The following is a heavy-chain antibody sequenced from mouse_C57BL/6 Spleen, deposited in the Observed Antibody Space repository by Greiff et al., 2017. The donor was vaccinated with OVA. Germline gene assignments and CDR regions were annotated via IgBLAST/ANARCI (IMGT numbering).Heavy chain of an antibody. D-gene: IGHD1-1*01. J-gene: IGHJ3*01. Sequence: EVHLVESGGGLVKPGGSLKLSCAASGFTFSDYGMHWVRQAPEKGLEWVAYISSGSSTIYYADTVKGRFTISRDNAKNTLFLQMTSLRSEDTAMYYCASYGSSYWFAYWGQGTLVTVSA. CDR1: GFTFSDYG. CDR2: ISSGSSTI. CDR3: ASYGSSYWFAY. V-gene: IGHV5-17*01.